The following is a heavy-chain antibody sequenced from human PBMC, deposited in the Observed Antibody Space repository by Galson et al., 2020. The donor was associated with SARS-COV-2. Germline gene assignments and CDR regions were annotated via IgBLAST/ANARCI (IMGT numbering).Heavy chain of an antibody. J-gene: IGHJ2*01. CDR1: VGSISSDGYH. D-gene: IGHD3-3*01. V-gene: IGHV4-61*02. CDR2: VFASWRS. Sequence: SETLSLTCTVSVGSISSDGYHWSWIRQIRQPAGQRLEWFGRVFASWRSYSNPSLESRVTISVDTSRSQFLLKVNSVTAADTAVYFCEKTFSYHDLSPTYFDLWGRGTLVTVSS. CDR3: EKTFSYHDLSPTYFDL.